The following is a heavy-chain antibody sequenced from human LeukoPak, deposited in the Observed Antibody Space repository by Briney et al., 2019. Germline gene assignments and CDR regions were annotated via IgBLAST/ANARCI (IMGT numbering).Heavy chain of an antibody. Sequence: SETLSLTCAVSVFSISSGYYWGWIRQPAGKGLEWIGSIYRTGTTYNNPSLKSRVTISVDTSKNQLSLKVTSVTAADTAVYYCARAYSNTPGNYWFDYWGQGTLVTVPP. J-gene: IGHJ4*02. CDR3: ARAYSNTPGNYWFDY. D-gene: IGHD4-11*01. V-gene: IGHV4-38-2*01. CDR1: VFSISSGYY. CDR2: IYRTGTT.